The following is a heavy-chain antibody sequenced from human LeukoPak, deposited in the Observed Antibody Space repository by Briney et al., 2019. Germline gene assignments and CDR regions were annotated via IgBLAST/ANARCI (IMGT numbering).Heavy chain of an antibody. CDR3: ARGLSIGYCSSTSCHAEYFQH. CDR2: INPNSGGT. Sequence: ASVKVSCKASGYTFTGYYMHWVRQAPGQGLEWMGWINPNSGGTNYAQKFQGWATMTRDTSISTAYMELSRLRSDDTAVYYCARGLSIGYCSSTSCHAEYFQHWGQGTLVTVSS. V-gene: IGHV1-2*04. D-gene: IGHD2-2*01. CDR1: GYTFTGYY. J-gene: IGHJ1*01.